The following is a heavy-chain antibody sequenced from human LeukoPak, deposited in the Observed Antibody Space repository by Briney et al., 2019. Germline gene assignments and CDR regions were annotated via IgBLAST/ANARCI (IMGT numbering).Heavy chain of an antibody. CDR1: GFTLSSYW. V-gene: IGHV3-7*01. CDR3: ARVSSGYLAPFDY. CDR2: IDQDGSSK. J-gene: IGHJ4*02. Sequence: PGESLRLSCAASGFTLSSYWMSWVRQAPGKGLEWVANIDQDGSSKYYVDSVKGRFTISRDDAKNSLYLQMNSLRAEDTAVYYCARVSSGYLAPFDYWGQGTLVTVSS. D-gene: IGHD3-22*01.